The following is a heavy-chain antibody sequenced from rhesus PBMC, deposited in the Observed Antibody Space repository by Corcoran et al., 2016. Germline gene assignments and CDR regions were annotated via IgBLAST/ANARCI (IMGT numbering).Heavy chain of an antibody. CDR1: GFPFSGYG. Sequence: EVQLVEFGGGLAKPGGSLILSCVASGFPFSGYGMNWVRPTPGKGLEWISAINSGGTTTYYADSVKGRFTIARDNSQNTLSLQMNSLRAEDTAVYFCAKGKRMYTAYNSFDVWGRGVLVTVSS. J-gene: IGHJ5-2*02. V-gene: IGHV3S42*01. CDR2: INSGGTTT. CDR3: AKGKRMYTAYNSFDV. D-gene: IGHD5-12*01.